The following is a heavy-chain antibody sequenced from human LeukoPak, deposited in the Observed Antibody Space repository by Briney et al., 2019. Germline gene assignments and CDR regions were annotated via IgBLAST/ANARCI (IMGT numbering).Heavy chain of an antibody. CDR2: ISGSGGST. J-gene: IGHJ4*02. D-gene: IGHD6-13*01. CDR1: GFTFSSYA. Sequence: GGSLRLSCAASGFTFSSYAMSWVRQAPGKGREWVSAISGSGGSTYYADSVKGRFTISRDNSKNTLYLQMNSLRAEDTAVYYCAKTPGIAAAGTVDYWGQGTLVTVSS. CDR3: AKTPGIAAAGTVDY. V-gene: IGHV3-23*01.